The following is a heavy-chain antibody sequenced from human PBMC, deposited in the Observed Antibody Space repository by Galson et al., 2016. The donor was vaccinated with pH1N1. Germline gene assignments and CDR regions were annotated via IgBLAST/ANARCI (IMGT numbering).Heavy chain of an antibody. Sequence: SVKVSCKASGDIFRNNAVSWVRQAPGQGLEWMGRIIPIFGTTNYAQKFQGRVTITTDESTSIVYMELRSLRSEDTAIYYCARSPFYYNSYMDVWGKGTTVTVSS. J-gene: IGHJ6*03. V-gene: IGHV1-69*05. CDR1: GDIFRNNA. CDR3: ARSPFYYNSYMDV. CDR2: IIPIFGTT.